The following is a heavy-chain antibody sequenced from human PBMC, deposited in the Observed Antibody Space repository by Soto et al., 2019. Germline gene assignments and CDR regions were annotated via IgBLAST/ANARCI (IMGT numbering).Heavy chain of an antibody. V-gene: IGHV2-5*02. Sequence: QITLEASGPTLVKPTQTLTLTCSCSGFSLTASGVAVGWIRQPPGKAMGWLALIYGDDDKRYRSSLKNRLTITRDIPKSQVVLTMSDMDPVDTATYYCAHSVAGAVEMAYFAYWGQGTLVSSSS. CDR2: IYGDDDK. J-gene: IGHJ4*02. CDR1: GFSLTASGVA. CDR3: AHSVAGAVEMAYFAY. D-gene: IGHD1-1*01.